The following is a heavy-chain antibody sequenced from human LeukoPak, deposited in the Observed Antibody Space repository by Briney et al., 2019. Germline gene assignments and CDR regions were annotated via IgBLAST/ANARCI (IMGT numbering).Heavy chain of an antibody. CDR1: GYSISSSYY. D-gene: IGHD1-1*01. CDR2: IYHSGNT. J-gene: IGHJ6*03. CDR3: ARVSWFPGTSYYYMDV. Sequence: SETLSLTCTVSGYSISSSYYWGWIRQPPGKGLEWIGSIYHSGNTYYNPSLKSRVTISVDTSKNQFSLKLSSVTAADTAVYYCARVSWFPGTSYYYMDVWGKGTTVTVSS. V-gene: IGHV4-38-2*02.